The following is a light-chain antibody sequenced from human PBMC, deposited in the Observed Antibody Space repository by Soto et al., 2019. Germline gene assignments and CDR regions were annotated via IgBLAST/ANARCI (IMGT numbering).Light chain of an antibody. CDR3: HQYYATPSPT. V-gene: IGKV4-1*01. CDR2: WAS. J-gene: IGKJ4*01. Sequence: DIVMTQSPDSLAVSLGERATINCKSSQSVLFSSNNKNYLAWYQQKPGQPPKLLIHWASTRESGVPDRFSGSGSGTDYTLTISSLQAADVAVVYCHQYYATPSPTFGAGTKVEIK. CDR1: QSVLFSSNNKNY.